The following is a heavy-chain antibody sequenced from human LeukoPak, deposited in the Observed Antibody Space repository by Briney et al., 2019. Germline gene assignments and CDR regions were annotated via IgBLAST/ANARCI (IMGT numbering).Heavy chain of an antibody. D-gene: IGHD2-2*01. Sequence: SVKVSYKASGGTFSSYAISWVRQAPGQGLEWMGGIIPIFGTANYAQKFQGRVTITTDESTSTAYMELSSLRSEDTAVYYCARSLVVPAAIASAGPTIAARRTYYYYYMDVWGKGTTVTVSS. V-gene: IGHV1-69*05. CDR2: IIPIFGTA. CDR3: ARSLVVPAAIASAGPTIAARRTYYYYYMDV. J-gene: IGHJ6*03. CDR1: GGTFSSYA.